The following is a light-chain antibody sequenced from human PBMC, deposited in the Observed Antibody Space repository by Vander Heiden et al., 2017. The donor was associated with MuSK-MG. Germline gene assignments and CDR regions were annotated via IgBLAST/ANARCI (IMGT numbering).Light chain of an antibody. CDR1: QGISNK. J-gene: IGKJ2*01. CDR3: QKYNNAPYT. CDR2: AAS. V-gene: IGKV1-27*01. Sequence: DIQMTQSPSSLSAAVGDRVTITCRASQGISNKLAWYQHKPGTVPRLLIYAASTLHSGVPSRFSGSESGTDFTLTISSLQPEDVATYYCQKYNNAPYTFGPGTTLEI.